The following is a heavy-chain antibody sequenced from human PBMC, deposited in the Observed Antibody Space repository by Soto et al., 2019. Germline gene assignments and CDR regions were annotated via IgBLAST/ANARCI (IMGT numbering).Heavy chain of an antibody. CDR2: IKQDGSEK. Sequence: GGSLRLSCADSGFTFSSYWMSWVRQAPGKGLEWVANIKQDGSEKYYVDSVKGRFTISRDNAKNSLYLQMNSLRADDTAVYYCARDLYGSQYDYWGQGTLVTVSS. V-gene: IGHV3-7*04. CDR3: ARDLYGSQYDY. CDR1: GFTFSSYW. J-gene: IGHJ4*02. D-gene: IGHD6-13*01.